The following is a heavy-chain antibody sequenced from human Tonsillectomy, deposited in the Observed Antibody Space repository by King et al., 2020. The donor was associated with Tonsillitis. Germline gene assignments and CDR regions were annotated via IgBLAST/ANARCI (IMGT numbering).Heavy chain of an antibody. D-gene: IGHD2-8*01. V-gene: IGHV1-2*02. Sequence: VQLVESGAEVKKPGASGKVSCKASGYTFSGYYMHWVRQAPGQGLEWMGGINPNSGGTNYAQKFQGRVTLTRDTSISTAYMELSRLRFVDTAVYYCARDYCTNGVCSWFDPWGQGTLVTVSS. CDR2: INPNSGGT. J-gene: IGHJ5*02. CDR1: GYTFSGYY. CDR3: ARDYCTNGVCSWFDP.